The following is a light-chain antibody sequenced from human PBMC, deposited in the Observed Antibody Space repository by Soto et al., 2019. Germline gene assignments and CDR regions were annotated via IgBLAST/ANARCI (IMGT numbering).Light chain of an antibody. J-gene: IGKJ1*01. V-gene: IGKV3-20*01. CDR2: GAS. CDR3: QHYNSYSEA. CDR1: QSVSSSY. Sequence: DIVLTQSPVTLSLSPGERATLSCRASQSVSSSYLAWYQQKPGQAPRLLIYGASSRATGIPDRFSGSGSGTEFTLTISSLQPDDFATYYCQHYNSYSEAFGQGTKVDIK.